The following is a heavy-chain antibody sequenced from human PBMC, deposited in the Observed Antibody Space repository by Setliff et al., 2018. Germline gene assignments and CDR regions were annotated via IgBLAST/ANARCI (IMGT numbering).Heavy chain of an antibody. CDR1: GYTFTSYA. CDR2: INTNTGNP. D-gene: IGHD3-9*01. V-gene: IGHV7-4-1*02. Sequence: ASVKVSCKASGYTFTSYAMNWVRQAPGQGLEWMGWINTNTGNPTYAQGFTGRFVFSLDTSVGTAYLQISSLKAEDTAVYYCARAPPLLYDILTGYAELDYWGQGTLVTVSS. CDR3: ARAPPLLYDILTGYAELDY. J-gene: IGHJ4*02.